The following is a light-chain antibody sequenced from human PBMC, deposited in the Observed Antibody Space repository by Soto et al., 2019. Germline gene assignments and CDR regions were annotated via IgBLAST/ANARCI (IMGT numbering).Light chain of an antibody. Sequence: QSVLTQPASVSGSPGQSITISCTGTSSDVGGYDYVSWYQQHPGKAPKLMIYEVNNRPSGVSNRFSGSKSGNTASLTISGLQAEDEADYYCLSYTSINTLVFGGGTKLTVL. J-gene: IGLJ3*02. CDR2: EVN. CDR1: SSDVGGYDY. V-gene: IGLV2-14*01. CDR3: LSYTSINTLV.